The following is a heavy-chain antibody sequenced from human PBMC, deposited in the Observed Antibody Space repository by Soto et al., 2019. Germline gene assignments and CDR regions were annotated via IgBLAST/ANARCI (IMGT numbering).Heavy chain of an antibody. CDR2: INPSGGST. Sequence: QVQLVQSGAEVKKPGASVTVSCKASGYTFTSYYIHWVRQAPGQGLEWVGIINPSGGSTSYAQKFQGRVTMTRDTSTSTVYMEVSGLRSEDMAVYYCARDQEPSTLYYDYYYMDVWGKGTTVTVSS. J-gene: IGHJ6*03. CDR1: GYTFTSYY. CDR3: ARDQEPSTLYYDYYYMDV. V-gene: IGHV1-46*03.